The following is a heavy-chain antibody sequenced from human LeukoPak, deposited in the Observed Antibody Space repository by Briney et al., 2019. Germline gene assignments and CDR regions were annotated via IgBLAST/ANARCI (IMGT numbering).Heavy chain of an antibody. CDR3: ARSSGNYYLFDY. V-gene: IGHV3-21*01. Sequence: GGSLRLSCAASGFTFSSYSMNWVRQAPGKGLEWVSSISSSSSYIYYADSVKGRFTISRDNAKNSLYLQMNSLRAEDTAVYYCARSSGNYYLFDYWGQGTLVTVSS. CDR1: GFTFSSYS. J-gene: IGHJ4*02. CDR2: ISSSSSYI. D-gene: IGHD4-4*01.